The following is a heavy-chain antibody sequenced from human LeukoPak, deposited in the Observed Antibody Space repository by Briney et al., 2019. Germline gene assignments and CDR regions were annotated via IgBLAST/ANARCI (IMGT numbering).Heavy chain of an antibody. CDR1: GFTFDDYA. V-gene: IGHV3-9*01. CDR2: ISWNSGSI. D-gene: IGHD3-3*01. Sequence: GGSLRLSCAASGFTFDDYAMHWVRQAPGKGLEWVSGISWNSGSIGYADSVKGRFTISRDNAKNSLYLQMNSLRAEDTAVYYCARGSRFGVVGRDAFDIWGQGTVVTVSS. CDR3: ARGSRFGVVGRDAFDI. J-gene: IGHJ3*02.